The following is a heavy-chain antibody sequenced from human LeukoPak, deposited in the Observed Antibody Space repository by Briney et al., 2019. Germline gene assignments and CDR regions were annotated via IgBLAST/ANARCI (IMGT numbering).Heavy chain of an antibody. CDR3: ARGGITDYGDYSSFDY. Sequence: GGSLRLSCAASGFTFSSYGMHWVRQAPGKGLEWVAVIWYDGSNKYYADSVKGRFTISRDNSKNMLFLQMNSLRAEDTGVYYCARGGITDYGDYSSFDYWGQGTQLTVSS. D-gene: IGHD4-17*01. CDR2: IWYDGSNK. V-gene: IGHV3-33*01. J-gene: IGHJ4*02. CDR1: GFTFSSYG.